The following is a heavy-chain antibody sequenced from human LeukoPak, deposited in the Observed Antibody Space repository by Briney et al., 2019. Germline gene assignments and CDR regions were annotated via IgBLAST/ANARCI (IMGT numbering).Heavy chain of an antibody. CDR2: IYHSGST. D-gene: IGHD5-12*01. CDR1: GGSISSSNYY. V-gene: IGHV4-39*01. J-gene: IGHJ4*02. Sequence: SETLSLTCTVSGGSISSSNYYWGWIRQPPGKGLEWIGSIYHSGSTYYNSSLKSRVTISVDTSKSQFSLKLSSVTAADTAVYYCARGMVATWDFDYWGQGTLVTVSS. CDR3: ARGMVATWDFDY.